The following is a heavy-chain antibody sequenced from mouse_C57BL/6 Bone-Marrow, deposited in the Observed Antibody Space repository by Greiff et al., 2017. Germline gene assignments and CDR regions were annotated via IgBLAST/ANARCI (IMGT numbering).Heavy chain of an antibody. J-gene: IGHJ3*01. D-gene: IGHD1-1*01. CDR1: GFSLTSYG. CDR3: ATPIYYYGSSYVAWFAY. V-gene: IGHV2-2*01. Sequence: VMLVESGPGLVQPSQSLSITCTVSGFSLTSYGVHWVRQSPGKGLEWLGGIWSGGSTDYNAAFISRLSISKDNSKSQVFFKMNSLQADDTAIYYCATPIYYYGSSYVAWFAYWGQGTLVTVSA. CDR2: IWSGGST.